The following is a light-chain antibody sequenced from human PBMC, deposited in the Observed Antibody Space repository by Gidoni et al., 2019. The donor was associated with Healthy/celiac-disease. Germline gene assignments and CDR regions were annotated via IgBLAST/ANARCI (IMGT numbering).Light chain of an antibody. CDR3: CSDAGSSTFRV. CDR1: SSDVGSYNL. J-gene: IGLJ3*02. CDR2: EVS. V-gene: IGLV2-23*02. Sequence: LTQLASFSGPPGQPITISCTGTSSDVGSYNLVSWYQQHPGKAPKLMIYEVSKRPSGVSNRFSGSKSGNTASLTISGLQAEDEADYYCCSDAGSSTFRVFGGGTKLTVL.